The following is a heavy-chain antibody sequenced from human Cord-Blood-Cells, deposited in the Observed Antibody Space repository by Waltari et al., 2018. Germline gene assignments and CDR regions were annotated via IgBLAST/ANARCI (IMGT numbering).Heavy chain of an antibody. Sequence: QVQLQQWGAGLLKPSETLSLTCAVYGGSFSGYYWSWIRQPPGKGLEWMGEINHSGSTNYNPSLKSRVTISVDTSKNQFSLKLSSVTAADTAVYYCARDLTGDYWYFDLWGRGTLVTVSS. CDR3: ARDLTGDYWYFDL. J-gene: IGHJ2*01. D-gene: IGHD7-27*01. CDR1: GGSFSGYY. CDR2: INHSGST. V-gene: IGHV4-34*01.